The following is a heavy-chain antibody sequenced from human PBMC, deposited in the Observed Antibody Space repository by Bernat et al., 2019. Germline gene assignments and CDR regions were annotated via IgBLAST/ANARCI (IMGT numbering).Heavy chain of an antibody. Sequence: EVHLVESGGGLVQPGGSLQLSCAASGFTFSGSAMHWVRQASGKGLEWVGRIRSKDNNYATTYGASVKGRFTISRDASKNTAYLQMNSLKTEDTAVYYCTSYPSSSSGMDVWGQGTAVTVSS. CDR1: GFTFSGSA. CDR3: TSYPSSSSGMDV. D-gene: IGHD6-6*01. CDR2: IRSKDNNYAT. V-gene: IGHV3-73*01. J-gene: IGHJ6*02.